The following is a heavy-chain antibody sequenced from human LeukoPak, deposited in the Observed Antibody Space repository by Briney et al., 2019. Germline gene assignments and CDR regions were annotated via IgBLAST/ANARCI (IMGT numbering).Heavy chain of an antibody. CDR3: ARDLGTTGWYTFDY. V-gene: IGHV6-1*01. Sequence: PSQTLSLTCAFSGDSVSSNNGAWNWIRQSPSRGLEWLGRTYFRSRWYNDFAESMKGRMTINPDTSKNQFSLQLTSVTPEDTAVYYCARDLGTTGWYTFDYWGQGTLVTVSS. D-gene: IGHD6-19*01. J-gene: IGHJ4*02. CDR1: GDSVSSNNGA. CDR2: TYFRSRWYN.